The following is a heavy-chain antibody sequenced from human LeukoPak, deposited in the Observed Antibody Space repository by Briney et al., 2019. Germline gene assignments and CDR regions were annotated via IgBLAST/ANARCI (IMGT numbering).Heavy chain of an antibody. CDR3: VVQGGPFDY. D-gene: IGHD3-10*01. CDR1: GFTFSNYA. V-gene: IGHV3-23*01. Sequence: PGGSLRLSCAASGFTFSNYAINWVRQAPGKGLEWVSAISGSGDSTYYADSVKGRFTISRDNSKNTLYLQMNSLRAEDTAVYYCVVQGGPFDYWGQGTLVTVSS. CDR2: ISGSGDST. J-gene: IGHJ4*02.